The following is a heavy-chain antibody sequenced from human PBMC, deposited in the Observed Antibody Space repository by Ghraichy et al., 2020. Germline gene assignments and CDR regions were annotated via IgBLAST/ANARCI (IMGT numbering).Heavy chain of an antibody. CDR2: IHTSGNN. D-gene: IGHD6-19*01. J-gene: IGHJ4*02. CDR3: ARVGNGWSFDF. V-gene: IGHV4-61*09. Sequence: TLSLTCTVSGGSLRSGAYYWTWIRQPAGKGLEWIGHIHTSGNNNYNSSLKSRVTMSVDTSKDQFSLRLNSVSAADTAVYYCARVGNGWSFDFWGQGTLVTVSS. CDR1: GGSLRSGAYY.